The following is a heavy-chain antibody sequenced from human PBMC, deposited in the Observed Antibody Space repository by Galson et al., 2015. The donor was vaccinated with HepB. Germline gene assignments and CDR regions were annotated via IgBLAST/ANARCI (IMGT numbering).Heavy chain of an antibody. Sequence: SLRLSCAASRFAFSDYCMTWVRHSPGKGLEWVATIKRDGSEKFYVDSVEGRFTISRDNARYSLYLQMDNVRGEDTAVYFCARGGRSTSYYWEFWGQGTPVTVSS. CDR2: IKRDGSEK. V-gene: IGHV3-7*01. CDR1: RFAFSDYC. J-gene: IGHJ1*01. D-gene: IGHD2-2*01. CDR3: ARGGRSTSYYWEF.